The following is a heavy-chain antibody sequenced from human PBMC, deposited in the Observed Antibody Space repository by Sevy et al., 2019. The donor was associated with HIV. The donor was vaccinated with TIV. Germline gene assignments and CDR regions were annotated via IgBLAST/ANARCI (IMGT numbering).Heavy chain of an antibody. CDR3: ARHTVTTIRGAFDF. CDR2: LSSTPGYI. J-gene: IGHJ3*01. D-gene: IGHD4-17*01. Sequence: GGSLRLTCAASGFSFSSYAMNWVRLAPGKGLEWVSSLSSTPGYIYYADSVKGRFTISRDNAKNSLYLQMNSLRAEDTAVYYCARHTVTTIRGAFDFWGQGTMVTVSS. V-gene: IGHV3-21*01. CDR1: GFSFSSYA.